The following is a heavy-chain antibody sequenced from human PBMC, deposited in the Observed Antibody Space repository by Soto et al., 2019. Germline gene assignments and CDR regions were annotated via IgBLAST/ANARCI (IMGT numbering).Heavy chain of an antibody. CDR2: ISGSGGST. Sequence: GGSLRLSCAASGFTFSSYAMSWVRQAPGKGLEWVSAISGSGGSTYYADSVKGRFTISRDNSKNTLYLQMNSLRAEDTAVYYCAKVRGAPMNGDYGFDYWGQGTLVTVSS. J-gene: IGHJ4*02. D-gene: IGHD4-17*01. V-gene: IGHV3-23*01. CDR3: AKVRGAPMNGDYGFDY. CDR1: GFTFSSYA.